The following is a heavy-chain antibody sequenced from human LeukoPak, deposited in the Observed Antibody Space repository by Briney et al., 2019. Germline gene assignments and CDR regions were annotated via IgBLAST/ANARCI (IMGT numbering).Heavy chain of an antibody. CDR3: ARDLGIAAADLDY. CDR1: GFTISSYW. J-gene: IGHJ4*02. CDR2: ISYDGSNK. D-gene: IGHD6-13*01. Sequence: GGSLRLSCAASGFTISSYWMKWVRQAPGKGLEWVAVISYDGSNKYYADSVKGRFTISRDNSKNTLYLQMNSLRAEDTAVYYCARDLGIAAADLDYWGQGTLVTVSS. V-gene: IGHV3-30*19.